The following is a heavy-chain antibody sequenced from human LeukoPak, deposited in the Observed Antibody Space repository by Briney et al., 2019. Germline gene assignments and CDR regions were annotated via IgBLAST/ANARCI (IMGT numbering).Heavy chain of an antibody. J-gene: IGHJ4*02. CDR2: IIPILGIA. CDR3: AREPHYGYVWGSYRTFDY. D-gene: IGHD3-16*02. CDR1: GGTFSSYA. Sequence: SVKVSCKASGGTFSSYAISWVRQAPGQGPEWMGRIIPILGIANYAQKFQGRVTITADNSTSTAYMELSSLRSEGTAVYYCAREPHYGYVWGSYRTFDYWGQGTLVTVSS. V-gene: IGHV1-69*04.